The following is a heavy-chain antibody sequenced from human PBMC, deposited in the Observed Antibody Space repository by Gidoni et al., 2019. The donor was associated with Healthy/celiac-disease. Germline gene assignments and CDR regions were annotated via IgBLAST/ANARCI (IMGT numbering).Heavy chain of an antibody. J-gene: IGHJ4*02. Sequence: QVQLQESGPGLVKPSQTLSLTCTVSGGSISSGGYYWSWIRQHPGKGLEWIGYIYYSGSTYYNPSLKSRVTISVDTSKNQFSLKLSSVTAADTAVYYCARDFKGYCSGGSCSLWGQGTLVTVLL. CDR1: GGSISSGGYY. D-gene: IGHD2-15*01. CDR3: ARDFKGYCSGGSCSL. CDR2: IYYSGST. V-gene: IGHV4-31*03.